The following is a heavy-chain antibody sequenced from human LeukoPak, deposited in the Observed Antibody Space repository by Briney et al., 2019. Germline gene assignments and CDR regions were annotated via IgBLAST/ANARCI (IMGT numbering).Heavy chain of an antibody. CDR1: GFTFSSYS. CDR2: ISSSSSTT. Sequence: GGSLRLSCAASGFTFSSYSMNWVRQAPGKGLEWISYISSSSSTTYYADSVKGRFTISRDNAKNSLYLQMNSLRAEDTAVYYCARYDDHGDYPHDYWGQGTLVTVSS. J-gene: IGHJ4*02. CDR3: ARYDDHGDYPHDY. D-gene: IGHD4-17*01. V-gene: IGHV3-48*01.